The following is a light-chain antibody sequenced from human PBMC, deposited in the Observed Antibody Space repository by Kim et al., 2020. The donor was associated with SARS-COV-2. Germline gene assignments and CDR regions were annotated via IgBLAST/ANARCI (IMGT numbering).Light chain of an antibody. Sequence: GQSITISCTGTSSDVGGHDYVSWYQQHPGRAPKLLIYDVNYRPSGVSTRFSGSKSGNTASLTISGLQAEDDADYFCSSYTATSTWVFGGGTQLTVL. CDR2: DVN. CDR3: SSYTATSTWV. CDR1: SSDVGGHDY. J-gene: IGLJ3*02. V-gene: IGLV2-14*03.